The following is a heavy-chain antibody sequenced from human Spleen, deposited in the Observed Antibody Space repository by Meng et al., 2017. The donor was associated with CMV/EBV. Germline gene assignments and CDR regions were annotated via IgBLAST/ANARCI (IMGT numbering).Heavy chain of an antibody. Sequence: GSLRLSCSVSGDSVSSGRYYWSWIRQPPGKGLEWIGNIYYSGSTNYNPSLKSRVTISVDTSKNQFSLKLSSVTAADTAVYYCARGVDAPWGQGTLVTVSS. D-gene: IGHD3-10*01. V-gene: IGHV4-61*01. J-gene: IGHJ5*02. CDR2: IYYSGST. CDR3: ARGVDAP. CDR1: GDSVSSGRYY.